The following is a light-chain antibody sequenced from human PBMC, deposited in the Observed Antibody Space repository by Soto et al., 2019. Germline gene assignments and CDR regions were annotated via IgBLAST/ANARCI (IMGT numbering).Light chain of an antibody. CDR1: QSVSSSY. CDR2: GAS. J-gene: IGKJ1*01. CDR3: QQYGSSLWT. V-gene: IGKV3-20*01. Sequence: EIVLTHSPGTLSLYPGERATLSCRASQSVSSSYLAWYQQKPGEAPRLLIYGASSRATGIPDRFSGSGSGTDFTLTISRLEPEDFAVYYCQQYGSSLWTFGQGTKV.